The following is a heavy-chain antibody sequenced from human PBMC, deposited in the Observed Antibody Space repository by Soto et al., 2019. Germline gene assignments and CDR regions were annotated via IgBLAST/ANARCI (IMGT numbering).Heavy chain of an antibody. CDR2: IGTAGDT. CDR3: ARMSIAAAFDY. J-gene: IGHJ4*02. CDR1: GFTFSSYD. D-gene: IGHD6-6*01. Sequence: PGGSLRLSCAASGFTFSSYDMHWVRQATGKGLEWVPAIGTAGDTYYPGSVKGRFTISRENAKNSLYLQMNSLRAGDTAVYYCARMSIAAAFDYWGQGTLVTVSS. V-gene: IGHV3-13*01.